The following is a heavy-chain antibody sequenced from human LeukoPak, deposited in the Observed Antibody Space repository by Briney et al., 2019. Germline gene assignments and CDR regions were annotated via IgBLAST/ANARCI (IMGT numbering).Heavy chain of an antibody. CDR2: IYYSGST. CDR1: GGSISSYY. CDR3: ARVEYGITGTTQDWYFDL. D-gene: IGHD1-7*01. J-gene: IGHJ2*01. Sequence: SETLSLXCTVSGGSISSYYWSWIRQPPGKGLEWIGYIYYSGSTNYNPSLKSRVTISVDTSKNQFSLKLSSVTAADTAVYYCARVEYGITGTTQDWYFDLWGRGTLVTVSS. V-gene: IGHV4-59*01.